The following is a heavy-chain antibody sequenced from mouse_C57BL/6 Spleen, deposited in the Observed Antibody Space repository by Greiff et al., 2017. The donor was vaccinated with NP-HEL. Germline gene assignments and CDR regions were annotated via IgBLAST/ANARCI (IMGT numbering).Heavy chain of an antibody. D-gene: IGHD1-1*02. J-gene: IGHJ4*01. Sequence: QVHVKQSGAELVRPGTSVKVSCKASGYAFTNYLIEWVKQRPGQGLEWIGVINPGSGGNNYNEKFKGKATLTADKSSSTAYMQLSSLTSEDSAVYFCARGGGAMDYWGQGTSVTVSS. CDR3: ARGGGAMDY. CDR1: GYAFTNYL. V-gene: IGHV1-54*01. CDR2: INPGSGGN.